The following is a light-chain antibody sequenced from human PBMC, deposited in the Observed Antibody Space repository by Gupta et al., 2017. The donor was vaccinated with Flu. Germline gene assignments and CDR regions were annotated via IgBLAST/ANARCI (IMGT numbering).Light chain of an antibody. V-gene: IGKV4-1*01. J-gene: IGKJ2*01. CDR2: WAS. Sequence: DIVMAQSPYSLAVSLGERVTINCKSSQNVLFNSNNQNYLAWYQQKPGQPPKVLIYWASTRESGVPDRFSGSGSGTDFTLTISCLQAEDVAVYYCQQYDGTPYTFGQGTKLEIK. CDR1: QNVLFNSNNQNY. CDR3: QQYDGTPYT.